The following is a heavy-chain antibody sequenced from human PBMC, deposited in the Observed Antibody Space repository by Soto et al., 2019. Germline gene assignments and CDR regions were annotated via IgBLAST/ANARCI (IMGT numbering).Heavy chain of an antibody. Sequence: LRLSCAASGFTFSSYAMSWVRQAPGKGLEWVSAISGSGGSTYYADSVKGRFTISRDNSKNTLYLQMNSLRAEDTAVYYCAKDRLYCSSTSCQVYNFDYWGQGTLVTVSS. CDR3: AKDRLYCSSTSCQVYNFDY. CDR1: GFTFSSYA. V-gene: IGHV3-23*01. J-gene: IGHJ4*02. D-gene: IGHD2-2*01. CDR2: ISGSGGST.